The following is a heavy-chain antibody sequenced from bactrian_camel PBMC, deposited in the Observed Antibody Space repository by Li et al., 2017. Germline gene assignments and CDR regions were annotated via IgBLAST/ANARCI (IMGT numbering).Heavy chain of an antibody. D-gene: IGHD5*01. J-gene: IGHJ4*01. Sequence: QVQLVESGGGSVQAGESLRLACTVSGRIYSWHSMGWFRQAPGEEREGIALLDSDGVTQYADSVKGRFTISRDNHEATLYLQMNSLKTEDTAMYYCAKEGWESDGLTSQGTQVTVS. CDR1: GRIYSWHS. V-gene: IGHV3S53*01. CDR2: LDSDGVT.